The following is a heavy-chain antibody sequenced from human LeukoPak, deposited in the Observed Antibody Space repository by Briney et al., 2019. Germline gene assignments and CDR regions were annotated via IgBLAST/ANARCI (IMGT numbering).Heavy chain of an antibody. CDR2: ISYDAKVT. J-gene: IGHJ4*02. D-gene: IGHD3-10*01. Sequence: LTGGSLRLSCAASGFTFSNFGMHWVPQAPGKGLEWVAVISYDAKVTYYADSVKGRFTISRDNSKNTLYLQMTSLRGEDTALYYCAKERDYRVSTSCDYWGQGTQVTVSS. CDR3: AKERDYRVSTSCDY. CDR1: GFTFSNFG. V-gene: IGHV3-30*18.